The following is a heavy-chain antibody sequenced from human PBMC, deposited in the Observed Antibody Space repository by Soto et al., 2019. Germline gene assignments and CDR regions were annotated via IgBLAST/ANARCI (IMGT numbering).Heavy chain of an antibody. Sequence: QVQLVESGGGVVQPGRSLRLSCVASGFTFSXXXMHWVRQAPGKGXEWVAVIWNDGSKQVYDDSVKGRFTISRDNSKNTLYLEMDSLRDEDTSVYYCARDDDYEANAIDLWGQGTLVTVSS. CDR2: IWNDGSKQ. V-gene: IGHV3-33*01. J-gene: IGHJ5*02. CDR1: GFTFSXXX. D-gene: IGHD4-17*01. CDR3: ARDDDYEANAIDL.